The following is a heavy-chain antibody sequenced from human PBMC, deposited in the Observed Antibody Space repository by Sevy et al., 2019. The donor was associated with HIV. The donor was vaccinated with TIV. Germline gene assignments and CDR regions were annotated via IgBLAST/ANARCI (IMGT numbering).Heavy chain of an antibody. CDR1: GFTFNTHA. J-gene: IGHJ3*02. V-gene: IGHV3-23*01. Sequence: GESLKISCAASGFTFNTHAMNWVRQAPGKGLEWISTISGSGGSTYYADSVKGRFTISRDNSKNTLYLQMNSLRAEDTAVYYCAKEGSKTALKAFDIWGQGTMVTVSS. D-gene: IGHD1-26*01. CDR3: AKEGSKTALKAFDI. CDR2: ISGSGGST.